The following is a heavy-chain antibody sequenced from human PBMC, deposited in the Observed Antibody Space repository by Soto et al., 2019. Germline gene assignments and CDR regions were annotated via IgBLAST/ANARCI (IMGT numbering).Heavy chain of an antibody. J-gene: IGHJ4*02. CDR1: GFSLSKARMG. V-gene: IGHV2-26*01. Sequence: QVTLKESGPVLVKPTETPTLTCTVSGFSLSKARMGVSWIRQPPGKALEWLAHIFWNDERSYNTSLKSRLTISRDTSKSQVVLTMTNVDPVDTGTYFCARALREGLPIYYFDSWGQGTLVTVSS. CDR2: IFWNDER. CDR3: ARALREGLPIYYFDS. D-gene: IGHD1-26*01.